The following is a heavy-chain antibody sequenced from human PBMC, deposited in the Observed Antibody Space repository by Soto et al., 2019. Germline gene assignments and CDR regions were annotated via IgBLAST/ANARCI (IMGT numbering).Heavy chain of an antibody. CDR1: GGTFSSYT. Sequence: SVKVSCKASGGTFSSYTISWVRHAPGQGLEWMGRIIPILGIANYAQKFQGRVTITADKSTSTAYMELSSLRSEDTAVYYCVTLTQATTNFDYWGQGTLVTISS. V-gene: IGHV1-69*02. CDR3: VTLTQATTNFDY. J-gene: IGHJ4*02. D-gene: IGHD1-1*01. CDR2: IIPILGIA.